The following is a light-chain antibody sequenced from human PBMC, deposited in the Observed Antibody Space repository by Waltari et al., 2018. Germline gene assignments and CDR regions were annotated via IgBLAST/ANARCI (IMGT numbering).Light chain of an antibody. CDR3: SSYISSSTLEL. CDR1: SSDVGVSNS. V-gene: IGLV2-14*03. CDR2: DVS. J-gene: IGLJ2*01. Sequence: QSALPQPASVSGSPGQSITISCPGTSSDVGVSNSVSWYQQHPGKAPKLLIYDVSNRPSGVSNRFSGSKSGNTASLTISGLQAEDEADYYCSSYISSSTLELFGGGTSLTVL.